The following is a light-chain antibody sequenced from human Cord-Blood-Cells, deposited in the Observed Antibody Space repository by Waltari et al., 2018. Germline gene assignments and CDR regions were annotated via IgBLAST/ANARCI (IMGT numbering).Light chain of an antibody. CDR2: GAS. CDR1: QSVSSN. Sequence: IVMNPSPTTLSVSSGERGNPSCRASQSVSSNLAWYQQKPGQAPRLLIYGASTRATGIPARFSGSGSGTEFTLTISSLQSEDFAVYYCQQYNNWPPNTFGQGTRLEIK. V-gene: IGKV3-15*01. J-gene: IGKJ5*01. CDR3: QQYNNWPPNT.